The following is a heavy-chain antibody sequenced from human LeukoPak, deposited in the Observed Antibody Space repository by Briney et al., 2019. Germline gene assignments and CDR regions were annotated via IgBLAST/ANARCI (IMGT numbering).Heavy chain of an antibody. Sequence: PSETLSLTCTVSGGSISSYYRSWIRQPPGKGLEWIGYVYYSGSTNSNPSLKSRATISVDTSKNQFSLKLSSVTAADTAVYYCARHSSYQLRKGYYYNMDVWGQGTTVTVSS. CDR3: ARHSSYQLRKGYYYNMDV. J-gene: IGHJ6*03. D-gene: IGHD2-2*01. CDR1: GGSISSYY. CDR2: VYYSGST. V-gene: IGHV4-59*08.